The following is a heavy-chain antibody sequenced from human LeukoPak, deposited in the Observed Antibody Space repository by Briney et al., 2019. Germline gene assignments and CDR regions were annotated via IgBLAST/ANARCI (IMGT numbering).Heavy chain of an antibody. V-gene: IGHV4-34*01. D-gene: IGHD2-2*01. J-gene: IGHJ4*02. CDR1: GGSFSGYY. CDR3: AGLPQLPPGPPNDY. CDR2: INHSGST. Sequence: SETLSLTCAVYGGSFSGYYWSWIRQPPGKGLEWIGEINHSGSTNYNPSLKSRVTISVDTSKNQFSLKLSSVTAADTAVYSCAGLPQLPPGPPNDYWGQGTLVTVSS.